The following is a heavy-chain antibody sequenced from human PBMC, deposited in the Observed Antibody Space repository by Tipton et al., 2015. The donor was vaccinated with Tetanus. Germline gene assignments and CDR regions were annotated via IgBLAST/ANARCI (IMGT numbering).Heavy chain of an antibody. J-gene: IGHJ4*02. V-gene: IGHV1-18*01. CDR1: GYTFTNYG. Sequence: SGPEVKKPGASVKVYCKASGYTFTNYGINWERQAPGQGLEWMGWNSGYNGNTNYAPKLQGRVTMTKDTSTNTAYMELRSLRSDDTAVYYCARLVRQWLVPEGYWGQVTLVTVSS. CDR2: NSGYNGNT. D-gene: IGHD6-19*01. CDR3: ARLVRQWLVPEGY.